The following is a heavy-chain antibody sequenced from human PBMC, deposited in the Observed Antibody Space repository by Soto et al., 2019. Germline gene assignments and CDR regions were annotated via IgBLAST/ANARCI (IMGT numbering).Heavy chain of an antibody. V-gene: IGHV1-69*01. J-gene: IGHJ4*02. CDR1: GSRFSNYV. CDR3: ATEGRGKKASYNGLASRGY. D-gene: IGHD2-2*02. CDR2: IIPIFNST. Sequence: QVQLVQSGAEVKTPGSSLKVSCKVSGSRFSNYVISWVRQAPGHGLEWLGRIIPIFNSTKYAQSFQGRVTITANQTTSTATLELSSLRSDDTAVYYCATEGRGKKASYNGLASRGYWGQGTLFTVSA.